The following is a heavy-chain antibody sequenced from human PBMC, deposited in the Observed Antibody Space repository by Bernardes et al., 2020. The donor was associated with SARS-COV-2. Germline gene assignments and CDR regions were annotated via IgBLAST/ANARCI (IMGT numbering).Heavy chain of an antibody. V-gene: IGHV3-23*01. CDR3: AKDLGSGWYVGDIT. CDR1: GFTFSSYA. CDR2: ISGSGGST. J-gene: IGHJ5*02. Sequence: GGSLRLSCAASGFTFSSYAMSWVRQAPGKGLEWVSAISGSGGSTYYADSVKGRFTISRDNSKNTLYLQMNSLRAEDTAVYYCAKDLGSGWYVGDITWGQGTLVTVSS. D-gene: IGHD6-19*01.